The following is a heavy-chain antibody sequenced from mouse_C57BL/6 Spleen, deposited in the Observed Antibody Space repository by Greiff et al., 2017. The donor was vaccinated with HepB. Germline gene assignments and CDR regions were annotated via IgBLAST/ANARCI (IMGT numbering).Heavy chain of an antibody. CDR3: ATFYYGYDVTFAY. CDR2: IDPSDSYT. Sequence: QVQLQQPGAELVKPGASVKLSCKASGYTFTSYWMQWVKQRPGQGLEWIGEIDPSDSYTNYNQKFKGKATLTVDTSSSTAYMQLSSLTSEDSAVYYCATFYYGYDVTFAYWGQGTLVTVSA. V-gene: IGHV1-50*01. CDR1: GYTFTSYW. D-gene: IGHD2-2*01. J-gene: IGHJ3*01.